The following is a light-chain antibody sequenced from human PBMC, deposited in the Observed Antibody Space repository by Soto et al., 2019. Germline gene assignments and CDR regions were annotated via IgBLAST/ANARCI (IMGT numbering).Light chain of an antibody. CDR1: SSDVGGYNY. J-gene: IGLJ1*01. V-gene: IGLV2-14*01. CDR3: SSYTSTSTRV. CDR2: EVS. Sequence: QSALTQPAFVSGSPGQSITISCTGTSSDVGGYNYVSWYQHPPGKAPKLMISEVSNRPSGVSNRFSGSKSGNTASLTISGLQAEDEADYYCSSYTSTSTRVFRTGTKVTVL.